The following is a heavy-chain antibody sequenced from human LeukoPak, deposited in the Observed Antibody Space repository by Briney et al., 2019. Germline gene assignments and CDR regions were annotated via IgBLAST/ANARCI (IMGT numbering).Heavy chain of an antibody. V-gene: IGHV1-69*04. J-gene: IGHJ4*02. Sequence: SVKVSCKASGGTFSSYTISWVRQAPGQGLEWMGRIIPMLGIANYAQKFQGRVTITADKSTSTAYMELSSLRSEDTAVYYCARDRGGGGYCSSTSCYSFDYWGQGTLVTVSS. D-gene: IGHD2-2*02. CDR2: IIPMLGIA. CDR3: ARDRGGGGYCSSTSCYSFDY. CDR1: GGTFSSYT.